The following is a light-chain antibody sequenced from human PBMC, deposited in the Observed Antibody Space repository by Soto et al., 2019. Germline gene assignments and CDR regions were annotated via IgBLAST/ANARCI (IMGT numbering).Light chain of an antibody. J-gene: IGKJ4*01. CDR1: QSISSY. CDR3: QQSYDSPRLT. CDR2: TAS. V-gene: IGKV1-39*01. Sequence: DIQMTQSPSSLSASVGDRVTITCRASQSISSYLNWYQQKPGKAPKVLIYTASSLQSGVPSGFSGSGSGTDFTLTISSLQPEDFATYYCQQSYDSPRLTFGGGTKVEIK.